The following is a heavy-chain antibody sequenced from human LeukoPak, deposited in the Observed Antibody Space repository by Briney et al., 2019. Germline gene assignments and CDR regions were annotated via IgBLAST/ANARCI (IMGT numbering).Heavy chain of an antibody. Sequence: SETLSLTCAVYGGSFSGYYWSWIRQPPGKGLEWIGEINHSGSTNYNPSLKSRVTISVDTSKNQFSLKLSSVTAADTAVYYCASEAGTAPIDYWGQGTLVTVSS. V-gene: IGHV4-34*01. CDR2: INHSGST. D-gene: IGHD6-19*01. CDR3: ASEAGTAPIDY. J-gene: IGHJ4*02. CDR1: GGSFSGYY.